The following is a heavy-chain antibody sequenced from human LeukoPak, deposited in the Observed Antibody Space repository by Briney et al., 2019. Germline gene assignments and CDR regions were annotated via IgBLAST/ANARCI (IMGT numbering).Heavy chain of an antibody. CDR2: IYTSGST. Sequence: PSETLSLTCSDSGGSISSYYCSWIQQPAGKGLEWIGRIYTSGSTNYNPSLKSRVTMSVDTSKNQFSLKLSSVTAADTAVYYCARGGGSYYYYMDVWGKGTTVTISS. CDR1: GGSISSYY. D-gene: IGHD3-10*01. V-gene: IGHV4-4*07. J-gene: IGHJ6*03. CDR3: ARGGGSYYYYMDV.